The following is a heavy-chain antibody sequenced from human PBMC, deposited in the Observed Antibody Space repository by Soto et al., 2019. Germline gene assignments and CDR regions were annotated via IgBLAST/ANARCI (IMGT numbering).Heavy chain of an antibody. V-gene: IGHV1-58*01. CDR3: AASGDSSSWRRNDYYYYGMDV. CDR1: GFTFTSSA. CDR2: IVVGSGNT. Sequence: SVKVSCKASGFTFTSSAVQWVRQARGQRLEWIGWIVVGSGNTNYARKFQERVTITRDMSTSTAYMELSSLRSEDTAVYYCAASGDSSSWRRNDYYYYGMDVWGQGTTVTVSS. D-gene: IGHD6-13*01. J-gene: IGHJ6*02.